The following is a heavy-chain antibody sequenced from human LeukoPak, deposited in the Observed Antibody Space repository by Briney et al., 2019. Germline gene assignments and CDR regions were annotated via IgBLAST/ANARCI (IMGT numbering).Heavy chain of an antibody. V-gene: IGHV1-69*04. CDR2: IIPILGIA. Sequence: GASVKVSCKASGGTFSSYAISWVRQAPGQGLEWMGRIIPILGIANYAQKFQGRVTITADKSTSTAYMELSSLRSEDTAVYYCARGKWWGRAVDYWGQGTLVTVSS. CDR1: GGTFSSYA. D-gene: IGHD2-15*01. CDR3: ARGKWWGRAVDY. J-gene: IGHJ4*02.